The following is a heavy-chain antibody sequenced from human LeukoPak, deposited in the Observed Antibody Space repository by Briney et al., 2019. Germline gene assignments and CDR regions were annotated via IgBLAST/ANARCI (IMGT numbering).Heavy chain of an antibody. CDR2: IYYSGST. D-gene: IGHD6-6*01. CDR1: GGSFSGYY. J-gene: IGHJ4*02. Sequence: SETLSLTCAVYGGSFSGYYWSWIRQPPGKGLEWIGYIYYSGSTNYNPSLKSRVTISVDTSKNQFSLKLSSVTAADTAVYYCARVRIAARPKSAVYYLDYWGQGTLVTVSS. V-gene: IGHV4-59*01. CDR3: ARVRIAARPKSAVYYLDY.